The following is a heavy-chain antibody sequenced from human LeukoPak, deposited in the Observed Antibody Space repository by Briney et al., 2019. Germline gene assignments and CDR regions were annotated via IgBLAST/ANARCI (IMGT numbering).Heavy chain of an antibody. CDR1: GYSFTSYW. J-gene: IGHJ3*02. CDR3: ARSRGDLSDDAFDI. Sequence: GESLKISCKVSGYSFTSYWIGWVRQMPGKGLEWMGIIYPRDSDTRYRPSFQGQVTISADKSISTAYLQWSSLKASDTAMYYCARSRGDLSDDAFDIWGQGTMVTVSS. D-gene: IGHD3-22*01. V-gene: IGHV5-51*01. CDR2: IYPRDSDT.